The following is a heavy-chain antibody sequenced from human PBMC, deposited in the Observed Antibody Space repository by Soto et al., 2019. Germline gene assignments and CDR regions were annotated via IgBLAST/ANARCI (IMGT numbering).Heavy chain of an antibody. CDR2: IYYSGST. D-gene: IGHD3-22*01. Sequence: PSETLSLTCTVSGGSISSCDYCWSWIRQPPGKGLEWIGYIYYSGSTYYNPSLKSRVTISVDTSKNQFSLKLSSVTAADTAVYYCASNYDSSGYYALNLGYWGQGTLVTVSS. CDR3: ASNYDSSGYYALNLGY. V-gene: IGHV4-30-4*02. J-gene: IGHJ4*02. CDR1: GGSISSCDYC.